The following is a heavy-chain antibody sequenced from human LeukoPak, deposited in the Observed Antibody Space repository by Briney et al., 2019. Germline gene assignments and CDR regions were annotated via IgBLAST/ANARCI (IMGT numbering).Heavy chain of an antibody. CDR1: GYSFTKYA. CDR3: ARGLIVRTALYNWNGPGY. J-gene: IGHJ4*02. CDR2: INPNINGT. D-gene: IGHD1-20*01. V-gene: IGHV1-2*02. Sequence: ASVKVSCKASGYSFTKYAMNWVRQAPGQGLEWMGWINPNINGTNYAQKFQGRVTMTGDRSISTAYMELSRLRSEDTAVYYCARGLIVRTALYNWNGPGYWGQGTLVTVSS.